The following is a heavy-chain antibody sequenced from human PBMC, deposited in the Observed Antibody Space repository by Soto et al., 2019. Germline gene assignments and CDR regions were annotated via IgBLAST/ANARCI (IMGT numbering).Heavy chain of an antibody. CDR2: ITGSGCDT. CDR1: GFIFSNYV. CDR3: AKRPLSIRMFDY. V-gene: IGHV3-23*01. J-gene: IGHJ4*02. Sequence: EVQLLDSGGGFVQPGGSLRLSCAASGFIFSNYVMSWVRLAPGKGLEWVANITGSGCDTFYADSVKGRFAISRDNSKNTLYLQMNSLRVEDTAVYYCAKRPLSIRMFDYWGQGTLVTVSS. D-gene: IGHD3-16*02.